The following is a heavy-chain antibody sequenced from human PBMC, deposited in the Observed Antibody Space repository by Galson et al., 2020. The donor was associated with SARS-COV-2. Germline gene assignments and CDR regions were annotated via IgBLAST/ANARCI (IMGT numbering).Heavy chain of an antibody. J-gene: IGHJ4*02. V-gene: IGHV1-18*04. CDR1: GSTFTTYG. CDR3: ARDKNGLWYCDN. D-gene: IGHD2-21*01. Sequence: ASVTVSCKPSGSTFTTYGVSWVRQVPGQGLEWMGWINPKNDNNNYDSELHGRLTMTTDTSTSTVYLELRSLRSDDTAVYYCARDKNGLWYCDNWGQGTLVTVS. CDR2: INPKNDNN.